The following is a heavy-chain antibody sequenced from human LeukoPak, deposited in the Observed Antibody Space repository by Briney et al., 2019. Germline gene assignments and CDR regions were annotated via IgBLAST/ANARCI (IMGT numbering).Heavy chain of an antibody. D-gene: IGHD3-22*01. J-gene: IGHJ1*01. V-gene: IGHV3-23*01. CDR3: AKAAPYYYDSSGYYYVYFQH. CDR2: VSGSGGNT. CDR1: GFTVSSNY. Sequence: GGSLRLSCAASGFTVSSNYMSWVRQAPGKGLEWVSGVSGSGGNTYYADSVKGRFTISRGNSKNTLYLQMNSLRAEDTAVYYCAKAAPYYYDSSGYYYVYFQHWGQGTLVTVSS.